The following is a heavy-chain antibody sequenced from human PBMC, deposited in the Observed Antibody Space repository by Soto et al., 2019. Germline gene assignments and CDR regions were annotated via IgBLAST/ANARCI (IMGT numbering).Heavy chain of an antibody. CDR3: ARTSPYDYIWGSYPDAFDI. D-gene: IGHD3-16*02. CDR2: INAGNGNT. V-gene: IGHV1-3*01. CDR1: GYTFTSYA. Sequence: ASVKVSCKASGYTFTSYAMHWVRQAPGQRLEWMGWINAGNGNTKYSQKFQGRVTITRDTSASTAYMELSSLRSEDTAVYYCARTSPYDYIWGSYPDAFDIWGQGTMVTVSS. J-gene: IGHJ3*02.